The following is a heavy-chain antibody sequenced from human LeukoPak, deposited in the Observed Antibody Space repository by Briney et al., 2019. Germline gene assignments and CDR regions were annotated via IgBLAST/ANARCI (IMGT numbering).Heavy chain of an antibody. CDR3: ARAPSGSYYRNYYGMDV. CDR1: GYTFTSYD. D-gene: IGHD3-10*01. V-gene: IGHV1-8*01. Sequence: ASVKVSCKASGYTFTSYDINWVRQATGQGLEWMGWMNPNSGNTGYAQKFQGRVTMTRNTSISTAYMELSSLRSEDTAVYYCARAPSGSYYRNYYGMDVWGQGTTVTVSS. CDR2: MNPNSGNT. J-gene: IGHJ6*02.